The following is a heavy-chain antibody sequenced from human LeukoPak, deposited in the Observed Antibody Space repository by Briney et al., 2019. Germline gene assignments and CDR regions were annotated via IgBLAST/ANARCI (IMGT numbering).Heavy chain of an antibody. D-gene: IGHD6-19*01. CDR1: GFTFSSYG. CDR3: ARTCSSAGYSIDY. Sequence: PGGSLRLACAAYGFTFSSYGMHWVRQAPGKGLEWVAVISYDGSHKYYADSVKGRFTISRDNSKNTLYLQMNSLRAEDTAVYYCARTCSSAGYSIDYWGQGTLVTVSS. CDR2: ISYDGSHK. V-gene: IGHV3-30*03. J-gene: IGHJ4*02.